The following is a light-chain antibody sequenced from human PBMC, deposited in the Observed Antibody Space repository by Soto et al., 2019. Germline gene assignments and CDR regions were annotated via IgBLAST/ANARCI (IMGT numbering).Light chain of an antibody. V-gene: IGKV1-12*01. Sequence: DIQMTQSPSFVSASVGDRVTITCRASQDSRTWLAWYQQKPGKAPKPLIYAASKLKSGVPSRFSGSGSGTDFTLTITSLQPEDFATYYCQEAKSFPRALSFGGGTKLEIK. CDR2: AAS. CDR1: QDSRTW. CDR3: QEAKSFPRALS. J-gene: IGKJ4*01.